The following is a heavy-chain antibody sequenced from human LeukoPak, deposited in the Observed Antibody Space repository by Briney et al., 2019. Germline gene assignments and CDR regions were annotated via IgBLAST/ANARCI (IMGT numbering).Heavy chain of an antibody. Sequence: GESLKISCKGSGYSFTSYGIGWVRQMPGKGLEWMGIIYPGDADTRYSPSFQGQVTISADQSINTAYLQWSSLKASDSAMYYCARRDSNIRFDPWGQGTLVTVSS. V-gene: IGHV5-51*01. CDR2: IYPGDADT. CDR3: ARRDSNIRFDP. J-gene: IGHJ5*02. D-gene: IGHD3-22*01. CDR1: GYSFTSYG.